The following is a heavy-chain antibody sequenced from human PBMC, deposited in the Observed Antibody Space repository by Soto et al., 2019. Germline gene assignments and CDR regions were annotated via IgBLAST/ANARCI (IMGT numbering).Heavy chain of an antibody. CDR1: GFTFSSYA. CDR2: ISGSGGST. J-gene: IGHJ6*03. V-gene: IGHV3-23*01. Sequence: EVQLLVSGGGLVQPGGSLRLSCAASGFTFSSYAMSWVRQAPGKGLEWVSAISGSGGSTYYADSVKGRFTISRDNSKNTLYLQMNSLRAEDTAVYYCAKDAQVLRYFDWLYHVYMDVWGKGTTVTVSS. CDR3: AKDAQVLRYFDWLYHVYMDV. D-gene: IGHD3-9*01.